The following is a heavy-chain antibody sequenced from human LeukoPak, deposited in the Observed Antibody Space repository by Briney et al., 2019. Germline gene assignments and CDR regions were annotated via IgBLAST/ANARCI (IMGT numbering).Heavy chain of an antibody. D-gene: IGHD5-18*01. V-gene: IGHV3-23*01. J-gene: IGHJ4*02. CDR3: ARGGYNYAPNFDY. Sequence: GGSLRLSCAASGFTFSSYVMSWVRQAPGKGLEWVSAISGSGGGTSNADSVKGRFTISRDNSKNTLYLQMNSLRAEDTAVYYCARGGYNYAPNFDYWGQGTLVTVSS. CDR2: ISGSGGGT. CDR1: GFTFSSYV.